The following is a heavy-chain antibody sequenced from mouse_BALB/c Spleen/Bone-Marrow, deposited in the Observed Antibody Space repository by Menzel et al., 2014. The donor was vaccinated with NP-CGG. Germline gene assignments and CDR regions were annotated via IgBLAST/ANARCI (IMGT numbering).Heavy chain of an antibody. V-gene: IGHV4-1*02. CDR3: ASLHYYGFFAY. D-gene: IGHD1-2*01. CDR2: INPDSSTI. CDR1: GFAFIRYW. Sequence: EVKLEESGGGLVQPGGSLNLSCAASGFAFIRYWISWVRQAPGKGLEWIGEINPDSSTINYTPALTDKFIISRDNSKNTLFLKMSKVKSEDTALYYCASLHYYGFFAYWGQGTLVTVSA. J-gene: IGHJ3*01.